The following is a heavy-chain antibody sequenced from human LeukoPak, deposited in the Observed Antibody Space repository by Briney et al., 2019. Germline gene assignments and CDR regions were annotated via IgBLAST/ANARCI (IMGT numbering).Heavy chain of an antibody. CDR1: SYSISSGYY. J-gene: IGHJ6*03. V-gene: IGHV4-38-2*01. CDR2: FYHSGST. Sequence: SETLSLTCAVSSYSISSGYYWGWIRQPPGKGLEWIGSFYHSGSTYYNPSLKSRVTISVDTSKNQFSLKLSSVTAADTAVYYCARHSDGDMDVWGKGTTVTVSS. D-gene: IGHD2-21*01. CDR3: ARHSDGDMDV.